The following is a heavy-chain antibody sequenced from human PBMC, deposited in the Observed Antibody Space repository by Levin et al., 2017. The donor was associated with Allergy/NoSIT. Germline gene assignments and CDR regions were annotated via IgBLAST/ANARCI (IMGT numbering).Heavy chain of an antibody. Sequence: GASVKVSCKASGGTFSSYAISWVRQAPGQGLEWMGGIIPIFGTANYAQKFQGRVTITADESTSTAYMELSSLRSEDTAVYYCARDVWTVTTGIFYYYGMDVWGQGTTVTVSS. CDR2: IIPIFGTA. J-gene: IGHJ6*02. V-gene: IGHV1-69*13. CDR1: GGTFSSYA. CDR3: ARDVWTVTTGIFYYYGMDV. D-gene: IGHD4-17*01.